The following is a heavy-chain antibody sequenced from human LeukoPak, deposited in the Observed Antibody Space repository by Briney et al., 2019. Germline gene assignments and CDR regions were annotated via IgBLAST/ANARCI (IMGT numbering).Heavy chain of an antibody. D-gene: IGHD6-19*01. CDR3: AKGSSSGWYGIDY. J-gene: IGHJ4*02. V-gene: IGHV3-30*18. CDR1: GFTFSSYG. Sequence: GGSLRLSCAASGFTFSSYGMHWVRQAPGKGLEWVAVISYDGSNKYYADSVKGRFTISRDNSKNTLYLQMNSLRAEDTAVYYCAKGSSSGWYGIDYWGLGTLVTVSS. CDR2: ISYDGSNK.